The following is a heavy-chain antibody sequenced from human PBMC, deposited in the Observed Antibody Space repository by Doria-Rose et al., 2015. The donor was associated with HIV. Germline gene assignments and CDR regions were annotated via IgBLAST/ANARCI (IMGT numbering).Heavy chain of an antibody. CDR3: ARIKSSRWYHKYYFDF. D-gene: IGHD6-13*01. J-gene: IGHJ4*02. Sequence: QVTLKESDPVLVKPTETLTLTCTVSGVSLSSPGMGVSWIRQPPEKALEWLANIFSDDDRSYTTSLKSRLTISRGTSKSQVVLTMTDRDPVDTATYYCARIKSSRWYHKYYFDFWGRGTLVIVSA. CDR1: GVSLSSPGMG. CDR2: IFSDDDR. V-gene: IGHV2-26*01.